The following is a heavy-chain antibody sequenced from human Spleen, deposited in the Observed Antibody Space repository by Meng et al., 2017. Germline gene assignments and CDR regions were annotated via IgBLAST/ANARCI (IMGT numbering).Heavy chain of an antibody. CDR2: IYYSGST. CDR3: ARSAYCNGDCYSGYWYFDL. CDR1: GGSVSSGSYY. Sequence: QVHVQESGPGLGRPSETLSLTCTVSGGSVSSGSYYWSWIRQPPGKGLEWIGYIYYSGSTKYNPSLKSRVTISIDTSKNQFSLKLSSVTAADTAVYYCARSAYCNGDCYSGYWYFDLWGRGTLVTVSS. V-gene: IGHV4-61*01. J-gene: IGHJ2*01. D-gene: IGHD2-21*02.